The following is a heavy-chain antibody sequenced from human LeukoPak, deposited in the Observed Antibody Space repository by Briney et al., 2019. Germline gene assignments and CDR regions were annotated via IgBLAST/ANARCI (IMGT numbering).Heavy chain of an antibody. V-gene: IGHV1-3*01. CDR1: GYTFARYG. J-gene: IGHJ6*02. CDR2: INAGNGNT. Sequence: ASVKVSCKASGYTFARYGISWVRQAPGQRLEWMGWINAGNGNTKYSQKFQGRVTITRDTSASTAYMELSSLRSEDTAVYYCAVSSSPGGHYYYGMDVWGQGTTVTVSS. D-gene: IGHD2/OR15-2a*01. CDR3: AVSSSPGGHYYYGMDV.